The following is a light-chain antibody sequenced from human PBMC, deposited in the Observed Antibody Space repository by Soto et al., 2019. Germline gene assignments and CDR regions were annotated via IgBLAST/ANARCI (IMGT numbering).Light chain of an antibody. CDR3: SSYTSSNTLI. J-gene: IGLJ2*01. V-gene: IGLV2-14*01. CDR2: EVT. CDR1: SSDVGGYNY. Sequence: QSALTQPASVSGSPGQSITISCTGTSSDVGGYNYVSWYQQYPGKAPKVMIYEVTNRPSGVSNRFSGSKSGNTASLTISGLQAEDEADCYCSSYTSSNTLIFGGGTKLTVL.